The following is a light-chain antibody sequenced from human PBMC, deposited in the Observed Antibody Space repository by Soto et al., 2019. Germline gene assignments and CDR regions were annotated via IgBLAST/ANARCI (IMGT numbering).Light chain of an antibody. CDR3: QQYNNWPVT. V-gene: IGKV3-15*01. Sequence: EIVMTQSPATLSVSPGERATLSCRASQSVSSNLAWYQQKPGQAPRLLIYGASTRATAIPARFSGSGSGTEFTLTISSLXXXXXXVYSCQQYNNWPVTFGQGTKVEI. CDR1: QSVSSN. CDR2: GAS. J-gene: IGKJ1*01.